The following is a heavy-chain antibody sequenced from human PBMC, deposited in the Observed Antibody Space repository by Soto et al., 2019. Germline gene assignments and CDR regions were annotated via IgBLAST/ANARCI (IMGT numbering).Heavy chain of an antibody. D-gene: IGHD2-15*01. CDR3: TRDVGDS. Sequence: EVQVVESGGGLVQPGGSLRLSCAASGFTFSNDWMTWVRQAAGKGLEWVANIKEDGSEKYYADSVKGRFTISRDNAKNSLYLQMSSLRAEDTAVYYCTRDVGDSWGQETLVTVSS. V-gene: IGHV3-7*01. CDR1: GFTFSNDW. J-gene: IGHJ4*02. CDR2: IKEDGSEK.